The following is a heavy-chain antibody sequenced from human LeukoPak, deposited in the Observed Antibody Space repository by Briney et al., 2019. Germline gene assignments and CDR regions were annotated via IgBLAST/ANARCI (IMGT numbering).Heavy chain of an antibody. CDR3: TRVIWDRYCSGGSCFHYYYYYMDV. CDR2: IRSKAYGGTT. V-gene: IGHV3-49*04. Sequence: GGSLRLSCTASGFTFGDYAMSWVRQAPGKGLEWVGFIRSKAYGGTTEYAASVKGRFTISRDDSKSIAYLQMNSLKTEDTAVYYCTRVIWDRYCSGGSCFHYYYYYMDVWGKGTTVTISS. J-gene: IGHJ6*03. D-gene: IGHD2-15*01. CDR1: GFTFGDYA.